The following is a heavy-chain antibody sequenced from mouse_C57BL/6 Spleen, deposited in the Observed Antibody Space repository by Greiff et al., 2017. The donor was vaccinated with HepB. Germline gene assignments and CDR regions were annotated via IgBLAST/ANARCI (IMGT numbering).Heavy chain of an antibody. V-gene: IGHV1-54*01. CDR2: INPGSGGT. CDR1: GYAFTNYL. CDR3: ARSYGSSPWFAY. Sequence: VQLQQSGAELVRPGTSVKVSCKASGYAFTNYLIEWVKQRPGQGLEWIGVINPGSGGTNYNEKFKGKATLTADKSSSTAYMQLSILTSEDSAVYFCARSYGSSPWFAYWGQGTLVTVSA. D-gene: IGHD1-1*01. J-gene: IGHJ3*01.